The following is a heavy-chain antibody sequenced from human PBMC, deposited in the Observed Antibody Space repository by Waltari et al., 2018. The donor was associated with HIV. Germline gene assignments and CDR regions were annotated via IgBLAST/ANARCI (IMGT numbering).Heavy chain of an antibody. D-gene: IGHD3-3*01. CDR3: AGFLEWSTPLDYFDY. CDR1: GFTFSSSS. Sequence: EVQLLESGGGLVQPGGSLRLSCAASGFTFSSSSISWVRQAPGKGLEWVSAISGSGGSTHYADSVKGRFTISRDNSKSTLYLQMNSLRAEDTAVYYCAGFLEWSTPLDYFDYWGQGTLVTVSS. CDR2: ISGSGGST. V-gene: IGHV3-23*01. J-gene: IGHJ4*02.